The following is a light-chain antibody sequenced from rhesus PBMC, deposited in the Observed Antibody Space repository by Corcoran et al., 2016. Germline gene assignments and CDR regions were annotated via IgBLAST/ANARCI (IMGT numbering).Light chain of an antibody. CDR2: GAS. V-gene: IGKV3-10*01. CDR1: QSVSSY. CDR3: YQPSGGCS. Sequence: QVILTQSPATLSLSPGERATLSCMASQSVSSYLAWYQQKPGQAPRLLIYGASNRAVGIPDWFSGSGSGTDFTLTLRSLGPEDVGVYHCYQPSGGCSFGQGTKVEIK. J-gene: IGKJ2*01.